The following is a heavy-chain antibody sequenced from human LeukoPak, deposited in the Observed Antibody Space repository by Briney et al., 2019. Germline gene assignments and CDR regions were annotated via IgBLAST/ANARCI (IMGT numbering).Heavy chain of an antibody. D-gene: IGHD3-22*01. CDR3: AKDDYYDSSGGPNWFDP. V-gene: IGHV3-30*04. Sequence: GGSLRLSCAASGFTFCSYALHWGRQAPGKGLEWVAVISYDGSIKYYADSVKGRFTISRDNTKNTLYLQMNSLRAEDTAVDFCAKDDYYDSSGGPNWFDPWGQGTLVTVSS. J-gene: IGHJ5*02. CDR2: ISYDGSIK. CDR1: GFTFCSYA.